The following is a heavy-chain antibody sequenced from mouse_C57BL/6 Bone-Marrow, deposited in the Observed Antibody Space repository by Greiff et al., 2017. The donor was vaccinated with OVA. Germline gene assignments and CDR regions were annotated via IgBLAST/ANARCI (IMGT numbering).Heavy chain of an antibody. CDR2: IYPGSGNT. CDR1: GYTFTDYY. V-gene: IGHV1-76*01. CDR3: ARYGYYGSSPYFDY. D-gene: IGHD1-1*01. Sequence: QVQLQQSGAELVRPGASVKLSCKASGYTFTDYYINWVKQRPGQGLEWIARIYPGSGNTYYNEKFKGKATLTAEKSSSTAYMQLSSLTSEDSAVYFCARYGYYGSSPYFDYWGQGTTLTVSS. J-gene: IGHJ2*01.